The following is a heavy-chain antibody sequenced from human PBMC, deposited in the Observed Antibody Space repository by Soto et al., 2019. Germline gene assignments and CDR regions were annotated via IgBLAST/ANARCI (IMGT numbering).Heavy chain of an antibody. CDR1: GYTFSNYG. D-gene: IGHD2-2*01. Sequence: ASVKVSCKTSGYTFSNYGITWVRQAPGQPLEWLGWISLYSDGTNYAQKFQGRVSMTTDTSKTTDYMELRSLRSDDTAVYYCARVVPGAEAWFAPWGQGTLVTV. J-gene: IGHJ5*02. CDR2: ISLYSDGT. CDR3: ARVVPGAEAWFAP. V-gene: IGHV1-18*01.